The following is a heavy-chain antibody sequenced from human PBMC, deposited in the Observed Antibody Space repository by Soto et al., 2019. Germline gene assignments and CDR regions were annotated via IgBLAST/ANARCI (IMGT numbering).Heavy chain of an antibody. CDR3: AGAVAVPADFDY. CDR2: INAGNGNT. Sequence: ASVKVSCKASGYTFTSYAMHWVRQAPGQRLEWMGWINAGNGNTKYSQKFQGRVTITRDTSASTAYMELSSLRSEDTAVYYCAGAVAVPADFDYWGQGTLVTVSS. D-gene: IGHD6-19*01. V-gene: IGHV1-3*01. CDR1: GYTFTSYA. J-gene: IGHJ4*02.